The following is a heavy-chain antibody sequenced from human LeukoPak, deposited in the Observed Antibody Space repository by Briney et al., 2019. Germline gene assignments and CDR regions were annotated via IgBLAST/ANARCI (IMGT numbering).Heavy chain of an antibody. J-gene: IGHJ6*04. Sequence: SVKVSCKASGGTFSSYAISWVRQAPGQGLEWMGRIIPILGIANYAQKFQGRVTITADKSTSTAYMELSSLRSEDTAVYYCAREGYYGDYYYGMDVWGKGTTVTVSS. CDR3: AREGYYGDYYYGMDV. CDR2: IIPILGIA. CDR1: GGTFSSYA. D-gene: IGHD4-17*01. V-gene: IGHV1-69*04.